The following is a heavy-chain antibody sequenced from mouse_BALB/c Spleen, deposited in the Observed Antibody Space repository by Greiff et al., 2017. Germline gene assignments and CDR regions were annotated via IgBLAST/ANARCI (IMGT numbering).Heavy chain of an antibody. Sequence: EVKVVESGGGLVQPGGSRKLSCAASGFTFSSFGMHWVRQAPEKGLEWVAYISSGSSTIYYADTVKGRFTISRDNPKNTLFLQMTSLRSEDTAMYYCARHYGYDGYAMDYWGQGTSVTVSS. CDR3: ARHYGYDGYAMDY. V-gene: IGHV5-17*02. J-gene: IGHJ4*01. CDR2: ISSGSSTI. CDR1: GFTFSSFG. D-gene: IGHD2-2*01.